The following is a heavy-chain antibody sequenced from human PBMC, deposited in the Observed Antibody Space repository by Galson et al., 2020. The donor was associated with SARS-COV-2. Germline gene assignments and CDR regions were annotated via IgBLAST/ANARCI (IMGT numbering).Heavy chain of an antibody. J-gene: IGHJ4*02. CDR2: IDPSDSYT. Sequence: HGESLKISCKGSGYSFTSYWISWVRQMPGKGLEWMGRIDPSDSYTNYSPSFQGHVTISADKSISTAYLQWSSLKASDTAMYYCARHVTHGSGGSCYSFFDYWGQGTLVTVSS. D-gene: IGHD2-15*01. CDR3: ARHVTHGSGGSCYSFFDY. V-gene: IGHV5-10-1*01. CDR1: GYSFTSYW.